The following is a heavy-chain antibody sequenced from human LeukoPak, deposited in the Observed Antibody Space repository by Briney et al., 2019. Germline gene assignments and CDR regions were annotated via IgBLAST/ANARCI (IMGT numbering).Heavy chain of an antibody. D-gene: IGHD5-18*01. V-gene: IGHV1-69*13. CDR2: IIPIFGTA. CDR1: GYTFTSYG. Sequence: SVKVSCKASGYTFTSYGISWVRQAPGQGLEWMGGIIPIFGTANYAQKFQGRVTITADESTSTAYMELSSLRSEDTAVYYCARSSPLPRGYSYGYAAGNKYYFDYWGQGTLVTVSS. CDR3: ARSSPLPRGYSYGYAAGNKYYFDY. J-gene: IGHJ4*02.